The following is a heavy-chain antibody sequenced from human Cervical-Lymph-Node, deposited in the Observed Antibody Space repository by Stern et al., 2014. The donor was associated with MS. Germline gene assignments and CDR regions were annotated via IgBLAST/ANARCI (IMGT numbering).Heavy chain of an antibody. CDR2: ISWDSGRL. D-gene: IGHD4-17*01. CDR3: AKGGGDYGFGWFDP. CDR1: GFTFDDYG. J-gene: IGHJ5*02. Sequence: EVHLVESGGGLVQPGRSLRLSCAASGFTFDDYGMYWVRQTPGEGLGWVSGISWDSGRLGYADSVKGRFTISRDNAKNFLYLQMNSLRPEDTALYYCAKGGGDYGFGWFDPWGQGTLVTVSS. V-gene: IGHV3-9*01.